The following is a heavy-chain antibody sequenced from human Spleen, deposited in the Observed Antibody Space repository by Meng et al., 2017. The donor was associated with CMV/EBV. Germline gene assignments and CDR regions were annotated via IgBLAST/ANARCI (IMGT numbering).Heavy chain of an antibody. CDR3: ARHHHSPTFDY. Sequence: RRLQGSGPGLVTPPEPLSPTCTVSGGSISSSSYYWAWIRQPPGEGLEWIGSVVYSGTTYYTSSLKSRVSISVDTSKNQFSLKLSSVTAADTAVYYCARHHHSPTFDYWGQGTLVTVSS. J-gene: IGHJ4*02. CDR2: VVYSGTT. V-gene: IGHV4-39*01. D-gene: IGHD1-14*01. CDR1: GGSISSSSYY.